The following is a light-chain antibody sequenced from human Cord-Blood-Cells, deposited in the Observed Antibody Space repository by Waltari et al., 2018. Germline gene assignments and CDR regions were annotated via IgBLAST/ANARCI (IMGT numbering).Light chain of an antibody. J-gene: IGLJ2*01. CDR3: QSYDSSLSGSV. CDR1: SSNIGAGYD. Sequence: QSVLTQPPSVSGAPGQRVTISCTGSSSNIGAGYDVHWYQQLPGTAPKLLIYGNSNRPSGCPDRFPGSKSGTSASLAITVLQAEDEADYYCQSYDSSLSGSVFGGGTKLTVL. CDR2: GNS. V-gene: IGLV1-40*01.